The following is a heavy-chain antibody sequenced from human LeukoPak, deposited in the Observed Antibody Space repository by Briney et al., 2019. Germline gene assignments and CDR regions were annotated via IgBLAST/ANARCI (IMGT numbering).Heavy chain of an antibody. J-gene: IGHJ4*02. CDR2: IRYDGSNK. Sequence: GGSLRLSCAASGFTFSSYGMHWVRQAPGKGLEWVAFIRYDGSNKYYADSVKGRFTISRDNSKNTLYLQMNSLRAEDTAVYYCAKDLYYGDYLGCWDYWGQGTLVTVSS. D-gene: IGHD4-17*01. V-gene: IGHV3-30*02. CDR3: AKDLYYGDYLGCWDY. CDR1: GFTFSSYG.